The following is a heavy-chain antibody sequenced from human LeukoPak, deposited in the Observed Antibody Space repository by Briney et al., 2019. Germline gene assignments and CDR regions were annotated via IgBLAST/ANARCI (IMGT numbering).Heavy chain of an antibody. J-gene: IGHJ4*02. CDR1: GASISSGGYY. CDR3: ATLYYYDRDY. CDR2: IYYSGST. D-gene: IGHD3-22*01. Sequence: SQTLSLTCTVSGASISSGGYYWSWIRQHPGKGLEWIGSIYYSGSTYYNASLKSRVTISVDTSKNQFSLKLSSVTAADTAVYYCATLYYYDRDYWGQGTLVTVSS. V-gene: IGHV4-39*07.